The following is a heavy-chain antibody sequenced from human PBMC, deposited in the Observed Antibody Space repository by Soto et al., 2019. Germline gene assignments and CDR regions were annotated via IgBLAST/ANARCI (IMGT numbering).Heavy chain of an antibody. CDR3: AREYSSAPDY. Sequence: QLQLQESGPGLVKPSETLSLTCTVSGGSISSSSYYWGWIRQPPGKGLEWIGSIYSSGSTFYSPSLRRRVTISVDTSKNQFSLRVSSGTAADTAVYYCAREYSSAPDYWGQGTLVTVSS. CDR1: GGSISSSSYY. CDR2: IYSSGST. J-gene: IGHJ4*02. D-gene: IGHD6-25*01. V-gene: IGHV4-39*02.